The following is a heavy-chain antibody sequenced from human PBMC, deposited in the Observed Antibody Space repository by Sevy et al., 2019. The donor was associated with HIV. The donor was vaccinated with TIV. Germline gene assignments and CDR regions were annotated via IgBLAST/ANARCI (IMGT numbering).Heavy chain of an antibody. Sequence: GGSLRLSCAASGFTFSSYAMHWVRQAPGKGLEWVAVISYDGSNKYYADSVKGRFTISRDNSKNTLYMQMNSLRAEDTAVYYCARDPGGYYDRYFDLWGRDTLVTVSS. CDR2: ISYDGSNK. CDR1: GFTFSSYA. D-gene: IGHD3-22*01. CDR3: ARDPGGYYDRYFDL. V-gene: IGHV3-30-3*01. J-gene: IGHJ2*01.